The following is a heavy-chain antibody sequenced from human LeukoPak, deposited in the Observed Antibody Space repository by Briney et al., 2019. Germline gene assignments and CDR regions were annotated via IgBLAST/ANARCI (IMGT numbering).Heavy chain of an antibody. CDR1: GGSISSGNYY. V-gene: IGHV4-61*02. CDR2: IYTSGTT. D-gene: IGHD3-10*01. J-gene: IGHJ4*02. Sequence: SETLSLTCTVSGGSISSGNYYWSWIRQPAGKGLEWIGRIYTSGTTNYNPSLKSRVTISLNTSKNQFSLKLSSVTAADTAVYYCAGKYYGSGSYYSEDRYWGQGTLVTVSS. CDR3: AGKYYGSGSYYSEDRY.